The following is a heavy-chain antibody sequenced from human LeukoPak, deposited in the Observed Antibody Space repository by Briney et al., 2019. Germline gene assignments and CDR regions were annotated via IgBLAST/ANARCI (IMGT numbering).Heavy chain of an antibody. Sequence: GGSLRLSCAASGFTFSNYAMSWVRQAPGKGLEWVSAVSGSGGSRYYADSVKGRFTISRDNSKNTLYLQVNSLRAEDTAVFYCAKFGDFANYWGQGTLVTVSS. CDR2: VSGSGGSR. V-gene: IGHV3-23*01. D-gene: IGHD4-17*01. J-gene: IGHJ4*02. CDR1: GFTFSNYA. CDR3: AKFGDFANY.